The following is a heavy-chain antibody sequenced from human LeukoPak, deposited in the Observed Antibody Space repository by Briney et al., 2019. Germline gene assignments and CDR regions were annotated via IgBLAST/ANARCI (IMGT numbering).Heavy chain of an antibody. D-gene: IGHD3-3*01. CDR3: ARHSKKLRFLESYWFDP. CDR1: GGFISSYY. V-gene: IGHV4-4*09. CDR2: IYTSGST. J-gene: IGHJ5*02. Sequence: SETLSLTCTVSGGFISSYYWSWIRQPPGKGLEWIWYIYTSGSTNYNPSLKSRVTISVDTSKNQFSLKLSSVTAADTAVYYCARHSKKLRFLESYWFDPWGQGTLVTVSS.